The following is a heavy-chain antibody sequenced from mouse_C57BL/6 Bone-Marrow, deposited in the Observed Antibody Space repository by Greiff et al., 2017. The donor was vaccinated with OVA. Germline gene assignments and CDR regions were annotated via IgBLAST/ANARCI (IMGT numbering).Heavy chain of an antibody. CDR2: ISYDGSN. CDR1: GYSITSGYY. D-gene: IGHD1-1*02. CDR3: ARDGTFYAMDY. Sequence: ESGPGLVKPSQSLSLTCSVTGYSITSGYYWNWIRQFPGNKLEWMGYISYDGSNNYNPSLKNRIPITRDTSKNQFFLKLNSVTTEDTATYYCARDGTFYAMDYWGQGTSVTVSS. V-gene: IGHV3-6*01. J-gene: IGHJ4*01.